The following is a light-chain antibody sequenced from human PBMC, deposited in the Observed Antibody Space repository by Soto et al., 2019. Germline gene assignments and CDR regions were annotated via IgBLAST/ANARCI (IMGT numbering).Light chain of an antibody. V-gene: IGLV2-11*01. CDR1: SSDVGGSNF. Sequence: QSALTQPRSVSGAPGQSVTISCTGTSSDVGGSNFVSWYQQHAGKAPKIVIYDVSKRPSGVPDRFSGSKSGNAASLTISGLQVEDEADYYCCSYAGNSLWVFGGGTKLTVL. CDR2: DVS. J-gene: IGLJ3*02. CDR3: CSYAGNSLWV.